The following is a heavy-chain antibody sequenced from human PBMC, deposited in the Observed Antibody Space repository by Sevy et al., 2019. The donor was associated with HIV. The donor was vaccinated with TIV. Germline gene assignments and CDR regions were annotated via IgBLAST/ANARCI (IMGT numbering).Heavy chain of an antibody. V-gene: IGHV3-21*01. CDR3: ARPYGSGSWEAFDL. D-gene: IGHD3-10*01. Sequence: GGSLRLSCAASGFTFNSYTMNWVRQAPGKGLEWVSSVSFASNYIYYADSVRGRFTSSRDNAKNSLYLQMNSLRAEDTAVYYCARPYGSGSWEAFDLWGQGTMVTVSS. J-gene: IGHJ3*01. CDR2: VSFASNYI. CDR1: GFTFNSYT.